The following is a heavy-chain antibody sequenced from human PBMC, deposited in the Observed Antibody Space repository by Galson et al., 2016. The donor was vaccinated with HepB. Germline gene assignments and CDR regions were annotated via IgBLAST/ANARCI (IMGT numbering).Heavy chain of an antibody. V-gene: IGHV3-23*01. CDR1: GFSFSTAG. Sequence: SLRLSCAASGFSFSTAGMSWVRQTPGRGLEWVSGITGSGTTTHYADSVRGRFTISRDNSKNTLYLDMNSLRAGGTAVYYCGKHGGFDYWGQGALVTVSS. J-gene: IGHJ4*02. CDR3: GKHGGFDY. D-gene: IGHD3-16*01. CDR2: ITGSGTTT.